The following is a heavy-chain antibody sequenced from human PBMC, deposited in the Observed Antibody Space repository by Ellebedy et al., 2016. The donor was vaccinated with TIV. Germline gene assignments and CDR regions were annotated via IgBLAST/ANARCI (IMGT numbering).Heavy chain of an antibody. CDR2: IYYSGST. Sequence: SETLSLTCTVSGGSIPRSSYYWGWIRQPPGKGLEWIGSIYYSGSTDYNPSLKSLVTIAADTSKNQFSLRLSSVTAADPVVYYCARWFGELLYVRWFDPWGQGTLVTVSS. D-gene: IGHD3-10*01. V-gene: IGHV4-39*01. J-gene: IGHJ5*02. CDR3: ARWFGELLYVRWFDP. CDR1: GGSIPRSSYY.